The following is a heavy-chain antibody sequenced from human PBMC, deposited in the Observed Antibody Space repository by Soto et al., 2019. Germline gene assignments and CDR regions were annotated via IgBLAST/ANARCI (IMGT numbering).Heavy chain of an antibody. Sequence: GESLKISCKGSGYSFTSYWIGWVRQMPGKGLEWVGIIYPGDSDTRYSPSFQGQVTISADKSISTAYLQWSSLKASDTAMYYCARHVRVFPLGYYYMDVWGKGTTVTVSS. CDR3: ARHVRVFPLGYYYMDV. D-gene: IGHD2-21*01. CDR1: GYSFTSYW. CDR2: IYPGDSDT. V-gene: IGHV5-51*01. J-gene: IGHJ6*03.